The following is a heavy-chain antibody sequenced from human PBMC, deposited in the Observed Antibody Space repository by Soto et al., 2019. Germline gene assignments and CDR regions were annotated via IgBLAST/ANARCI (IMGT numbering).Heavy chain of an antibody. D-gene: IGHD5-12*01. CDR2: IWYDGSTI. CDR1: GFTFSSYG. J-gene: IGHJ4*02. Sequence: LRLSCAASGFTFSSYGMHWVRQAPGKGLEWVAVIWYDGSTIYYADSVKGRFTISRDNSKNTVYLKMNSLRVDDTAVYYCATRPPIEATILWYFDYWGQGTLVTVSS. CDR3: ATRPPIEATILWYFDY. V-gene: IGHV3-33*01.